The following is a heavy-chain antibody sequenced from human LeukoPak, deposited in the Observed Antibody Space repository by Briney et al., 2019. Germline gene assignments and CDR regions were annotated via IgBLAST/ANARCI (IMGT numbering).Heavy chain of an antibody. D-gene: IGHD6-19*01. Sequence: GGSLRLSCAASGFTFSTYWMTWVRQAPGKGLEWVAIIKPDGSEKYYVDSVKGRFTISRDNAENSLFLQMNGLRPEDTAVFYCANLLSSGWYDYFDYWGQGTLVTVSS. CDR3: ANLLSSGWYDYFDY. CDR1: GFTFSTYW. CDR2: IKPDGSEK. V-gene: IGHV3-7*03. J-gene: IGHJ4*02.